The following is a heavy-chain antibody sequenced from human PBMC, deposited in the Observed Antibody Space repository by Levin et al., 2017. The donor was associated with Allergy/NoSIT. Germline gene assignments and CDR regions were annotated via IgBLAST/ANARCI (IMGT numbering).Heavy chain of an antibody. D-gene: IGHD2-2*01. J-gene: IGHJ6*02. Sequence: PSETLSLTCAVYGGSFSGYYWSWIRQPPGKGLEWIGEINHSGSTNYNPSLKSRVTISVDTSKNQFSLKLSSVTAADTAVYYCARDIVVVPAATGYYGMDGWGQGTTVTVSS. CDR3: ARDIVVVPAATGYYGMDG. CDR2: INHSGST. V-gene: IGHV4-34*01. CDR1: GGSFSGYY.